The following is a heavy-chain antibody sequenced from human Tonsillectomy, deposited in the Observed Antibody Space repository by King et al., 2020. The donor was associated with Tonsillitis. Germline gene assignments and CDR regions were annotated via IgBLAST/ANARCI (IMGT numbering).Heavy chain of an antibody. Sequence: QLVQSGGGVVKPGGSLRLSCAASGFTFSSYGMHWVRQAPGKGLEWVAFIRYDGSNKYYADSVKGRFTISRDNSKNTLYLKMNSLRAEDTAVYYCAKDPRYCSCGRCYHFWGQGPLVTVSS. J-gene: IGHJ1*01. CDR1: GFTFSSYG. D-gene: IGHD2-15*01. CDR2: IRYDGSNK. V-gene: IGHV3-30*02. CDR3: AKDPRYCSCGRCYHF.